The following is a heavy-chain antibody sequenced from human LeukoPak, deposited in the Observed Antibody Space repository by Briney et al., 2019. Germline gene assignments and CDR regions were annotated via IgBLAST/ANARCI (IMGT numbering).Heavy chain of an antibody. V-gene: IGHV3-7*01. CDR2: IKQDGSKK. J-gene: IGHJ4*02. CDR1: GFTLVSYW. CDR3: ARKNVLDC. Sequence: GGSLSLPGAAFGFTLVSYWMSGAGQAPGKGLEWVANIKQDGSKKSNEDSGKGRFTLSKDNAKNPLYLQWNALRPKDTPVYSCARKNVLDCWGQGTLVTVS.